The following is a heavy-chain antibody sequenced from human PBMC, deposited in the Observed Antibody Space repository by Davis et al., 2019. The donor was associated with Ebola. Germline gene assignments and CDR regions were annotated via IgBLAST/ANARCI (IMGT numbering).Heavy chain of an antibody. V-gene: IGHV3-23*01. CDR1: GFTFSTSA. CDR3: AKSRDDSSGYYYDY. Sequence: AGSLTLSCAASGFTFSTSAMRWVPHAPGKGLERVSPISGCGGSTYYADSVKGRFTISRDNSKNTLYLQMNSLRAEDTAVYYCAKSRDDSSGYYYDYWGQGTLVTVSS. CDR2: ISGCGGST. D-gene: IGHD3-22*01. J-gene: IGHJ4*02.